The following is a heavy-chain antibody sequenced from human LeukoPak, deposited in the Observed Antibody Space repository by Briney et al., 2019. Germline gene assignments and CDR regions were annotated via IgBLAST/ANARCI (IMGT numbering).Heavy chain of an antibody. CDR3: ARVNVRNVLLWFGELGGNGVGY. J-gene: IGHJ4*02. CDR2: ISAYNGNT. CDR1: GYTFTSYG. D-gene: IGHD3-10*01. Sequence: ASVKVSCKASGYTFTSYGISWVRQAPGQGLEWMGWISAYNGNTNYAQKLQGRVTMTTDTSTSTAYMELRSLRSDDTAVYYCARVNVRNVLLWFGELGGNGVGYWGQGTLVTVSS. V-gene: IGHV1-18*01.